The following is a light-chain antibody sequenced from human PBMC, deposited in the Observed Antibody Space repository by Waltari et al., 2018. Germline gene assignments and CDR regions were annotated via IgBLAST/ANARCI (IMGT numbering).Light chain of an antibody. CDR2: SNI. CDR1: TSNIGAED. J-gene: IGLJ3*02. Sequence: QSVLTQPPSVSGAPGQGVTISCTGSTSNIGAEDVHWYRQIPGKAPEVVIYSNINRPSGVPDRFACSKSGTSASLAITGLQAEDEADYYCQSFDDSLRGSVFGGGTKLTVL. CDR3: QSFDDSLRGSV. V-gene: IGLV1-40*01.